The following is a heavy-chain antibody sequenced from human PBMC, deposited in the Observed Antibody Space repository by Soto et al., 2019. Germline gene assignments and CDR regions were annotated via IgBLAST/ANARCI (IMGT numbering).Heavy chain of an antibody. CDR2: IGISSTIT. Sequence: EVQFLESGGGLVQPGGSLRLSCATSGLDFSGFSMNWVRQAPGKGLEWVSSIGISSTITYYADSVKGRFTISRDNSKSTLYLEMNSLRADDTGLYYCAISTGGFGGLFVVPSDYWGQGTLVTVSS. CDR3: AISTGGFGGLFVVPSDY. D-gene: IGHD3-16*02. J-gene: IGHJ4*02. CDR1: GLDFSGFS. V-gene: IGHV3-23*05.